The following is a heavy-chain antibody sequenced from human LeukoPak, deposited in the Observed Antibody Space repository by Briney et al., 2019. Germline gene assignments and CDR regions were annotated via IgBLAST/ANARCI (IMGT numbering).Heavy chain of an antibody. V-gene: IGHV3-49*04. CDR1: GFTFGDYA. CDR3: SRDYYYDGSGYLFDY. D-gene: IGHD3-22*01. Sequence: GGSLRLSCTASGFTFGDYAMSRVRQAPGKGLEWVGFIRSKGYGGTTEYAASVKGRFTISRDDSKSIAYLQMSSLKTEDTAVYYCSRDYYYDGSGYLFDYWGQGTLVTVSS. CDR2: IRSKGYGGTT. J-gene: IGHJ4*02.